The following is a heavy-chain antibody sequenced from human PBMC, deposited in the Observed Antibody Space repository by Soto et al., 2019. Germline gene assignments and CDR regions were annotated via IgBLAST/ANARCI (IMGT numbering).Heavy chain of an antibody. J-gene: IGHJ4*02. CDR1: GFTFSSYA. Sequence: EVQLLESGGGLVQPGGSLRLSCAASGFTFSSYAMSWVRQAPGKGLEWVSAISGSGGSTYYADSVKGRFTISRDNSKNRLDLQMNSLRAGDTAVYYCAKDRTCTVTTAIFDYWGQGTLVTVSS. D-gene: IGHD4-17*01. CDR2: ISGSGGST. CDR3: AKDRTCTVTTAIFDY. V-gene: IGHV3-23*01.